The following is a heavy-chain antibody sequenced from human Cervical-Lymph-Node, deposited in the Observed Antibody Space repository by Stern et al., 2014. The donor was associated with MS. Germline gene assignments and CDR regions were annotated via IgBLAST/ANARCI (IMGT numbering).Heavy chain of an antibody. CDR1: GGSISSYY. CDR3: ARGHYDSRDSEIDY. J-gene: IGHJ4*02. V-gene: IGHV4-59*01. D-gene: IGHD3-22*01. CDR2: IYYSGST. Sequence: QVQLVESGPGLVKPSETLSLTCTVSGGSISSYYWSRIRQPPGKGLEWIGYIYYSGSTNYNPSLKSRVTISVDTSKNQFSLKLSSVTAADTAVYYCARGHYDSRDSEIDYWGQGTLVTVSS.